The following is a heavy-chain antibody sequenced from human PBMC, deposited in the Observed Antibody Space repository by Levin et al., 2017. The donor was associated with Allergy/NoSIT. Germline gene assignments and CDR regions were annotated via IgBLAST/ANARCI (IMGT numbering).Heavy chain of an antibody. V-gene: IGHV1-18*04. CDR1: GDIFTKYG. CDR3: ARDMAYCSNGVCYNYGMDV. D-gene: IGHD2-8*01. CDR2: ISTYSGNM. J-gene: IGHJ6*02. Sequence: GESLKISCKTSGDIFTKYGISWVRQAPGQGLEWMGWISTYSGNMNYAQKFQGRIDFTTATSMSTAYMELKSLRSDDTAIYYCARDMAYCSNGVCYNYGMDVWGQGTTVTVSS.